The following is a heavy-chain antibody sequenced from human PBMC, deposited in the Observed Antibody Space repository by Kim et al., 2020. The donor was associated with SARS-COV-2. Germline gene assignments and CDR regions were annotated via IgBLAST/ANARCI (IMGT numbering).Heavy chain of an antibody. CDR3: ARHGDCEGDRCYLKDFDY. D-gene: IGHD2-15*01. J-gene: IGHJ4*02. V-gene: IGHV4-39*01. CDR2: IFYRGTT. CDR1: GDSINNINFY. Sequence: SETLSLTCTVSGDSINNINFYWGWIRQSPGKGLEWIGSIFYRGTTSYSPSLKSRVTISVDTSKKQISLRLSSVTAADTAVYYCARHGDCEGDRCYLKDFDYWGQGTLVPVSS.